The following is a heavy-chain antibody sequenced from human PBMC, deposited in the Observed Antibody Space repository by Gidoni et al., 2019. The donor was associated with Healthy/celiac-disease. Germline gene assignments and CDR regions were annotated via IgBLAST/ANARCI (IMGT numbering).Heavy chain of an antibody. J-gene: IGHJ6*02. Sequence: QVQLVESGGGVVQPGRSLRLSCAASGFTFSSYAMHWVRQAPGKGLEWVAVISYDGSNKYYADSVKGRFTSSRDNSKNTLYLQMNSLRDEDTAVYYCAREVTELYGMDVWGQGTTVTVSS. D-gene: IGHD3-10*01. CDR1: GFTFSSYA. V-gene: IGHV3-30-3*01. CDR3: AREVTELYGMDV. CDR2: ISYDGSNK.